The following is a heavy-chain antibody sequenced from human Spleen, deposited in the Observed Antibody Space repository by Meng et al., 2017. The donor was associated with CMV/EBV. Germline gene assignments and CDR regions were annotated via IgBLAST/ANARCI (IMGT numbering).Heavy chain of an antibody. CDR2: IYYLGST. CDR1: GASISSSGYY. J-gene: IGHJ4*02. CDR3: ARHFTGGFYYFDS. Sequence: SETLSLTCTVSGASISSSGYYWGWIRQPPGKGLECIGSIYYLGSTYYNPSLQSRVTISVDTSKNQFSLKLSSVTAADTAVYYCARHFTGGFYYFDSWGQGTLVTVSS. D-gene: IGHD3-9*01. V-gene: IGHV4-39*01.